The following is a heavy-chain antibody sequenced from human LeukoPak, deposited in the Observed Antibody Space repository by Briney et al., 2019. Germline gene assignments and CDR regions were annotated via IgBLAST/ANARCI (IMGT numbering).Heavy chain of an antibody. CDR3: ASVLDH. CDR1: GFIFSSFA. J-gene: IGHJ4*02. CDR2: IAYDGSDK. V-gene: IGHV3-30*04. Sequence: GGSLRLSCAASGFIFSSFAVHWVRQAPGKGLEWVAVIAYDGSDKYYADSVRGRFTISRDNSKNTMYPQMNNLKTEDTAVYYCASVLDHWGQGILVTVSS.